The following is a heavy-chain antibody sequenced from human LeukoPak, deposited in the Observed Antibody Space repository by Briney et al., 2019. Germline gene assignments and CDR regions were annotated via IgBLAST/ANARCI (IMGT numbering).Heavy chain of an antibody. V-gene: IGHV3-48*04. CDR1: GFTFSSYS. CDR3: ARVLRYCSGGNCYSGGLGYMDV. Sequence: GGSLRLSCAASGFTFSSYSTMWIRQAPGKGLEWVSSISRSGSTKYYADSVKGRFTISRDNAKNSLFLQMNSLRAEDTAVYYCARVLRYCSGGNCYSGGLGYMDVWGKGTTVTISS. J-gene: IGHJ6*03. CDR2: ISRSGSTK. D-gene: IGHD2-15*01.